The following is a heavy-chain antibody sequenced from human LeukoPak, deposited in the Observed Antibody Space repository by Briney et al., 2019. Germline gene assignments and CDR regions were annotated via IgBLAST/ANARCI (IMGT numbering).Heavy chain of an antibody. J-gene: IGHJ1*01. V-gene: IGHV1-3*01. CDR1: GYTFTSYA. D-gene: IGHD2-2*01. CDR3: ARGDIVVVPAAREYFQH. CDR2: INAGNGNT. Sequence: ASVKVSCKASGYTFTSYAMHWVRQAPGQRLEWMGWINAGNGNTKYSQKFQGRVTITRDTSASTAYMELSSLRSEDTAVYYSARGDIVVVPAAREYFQHWGQGTLVTVSS.